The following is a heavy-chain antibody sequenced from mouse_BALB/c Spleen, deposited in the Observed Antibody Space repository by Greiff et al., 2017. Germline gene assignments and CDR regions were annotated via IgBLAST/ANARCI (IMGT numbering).Heavy chain of an antibody. CDR2: INPSTGYT. CDR1: GYTFTSYW. D-gene: IGHD4-1*01. J-gene: IGHJ2*01. CDR3: ARRELGADF. Sequence: QVQLQQSGAELAKPGASVKMSCKASGYTFTSYWMHWVKQRPGQGLEWIGYINPSTGYTEYNQKFKDKATLTADKSSSTAYMQLSSLTSEDSAVYYCARRELGADFWGQGTTLTVSS. V-gene: IGHV1-7*01.